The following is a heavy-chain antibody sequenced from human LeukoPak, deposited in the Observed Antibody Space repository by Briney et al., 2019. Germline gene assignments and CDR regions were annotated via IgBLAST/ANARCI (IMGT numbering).Heavy chain of an antibody. CDR2: IYYSGST. J-gene: IGHJ4*02. D-gene: IGHD5-12*01. Sequence: KASETLSLTCTVSGGSISSKSYCWGWIRQPPGKGLEWIVSIYYSGSTYHNPSLKSRVTISVDTSKNQFSLKLSPVTAADTAVYYCARHRVVATIDNFDYWGQGTLVTVSS. CDR3: ARHRVVATIDNFDY. CDR1: GGSISSKSYC. V-gene: IGHV4-39*01.